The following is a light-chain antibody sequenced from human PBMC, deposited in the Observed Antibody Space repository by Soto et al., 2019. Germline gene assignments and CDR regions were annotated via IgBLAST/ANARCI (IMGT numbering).Light chain of an antibody. CDR2: AAS. Sequence: DIQMTQSPSSLSASVGDRVTITCRASQGIGNDLGWYQQKPVKVTKRLIYAASSLQSGVPSRFSGSGSGTEFTLTISSLQPEDFATYFCLQHNSYPITFGQGTRLEIK. V-gene: IGKV1-17*01. CDR1: QGIGND. J-gene: IGKJ5*01. CDR3: LQHNSYPIT.